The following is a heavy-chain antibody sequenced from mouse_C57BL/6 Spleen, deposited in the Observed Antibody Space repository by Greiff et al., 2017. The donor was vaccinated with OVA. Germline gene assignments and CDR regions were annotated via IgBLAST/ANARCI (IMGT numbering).Heavy chain of an antibody. J-gene: IGHJ1*03. CDR2: INPYNGDT. V-gene: IGHV1-20*01. CDR3: ARWAVVATNWYFDV. D-gene: IGHD1-1*01. CDR1: GYSFIGYF. Sequence: EVKLMESGPELVKPGDSVKISCKASGYSFIGYFMNWVMQSHGKSLEWIGRINPYNGDTFYNQKFKGKATLTVDKSSSTAHMELRSLTSEDSAVYYCARWAVVATNWYFDVWGTGTTVTVSS.